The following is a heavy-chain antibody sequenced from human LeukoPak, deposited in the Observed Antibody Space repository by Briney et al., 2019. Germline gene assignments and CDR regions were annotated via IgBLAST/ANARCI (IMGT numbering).Heavy chain of an antibody. Sequence: SETLSLTCTVSGGSISSSSYYWGWIRQPPGKGLEWIGSIYYSGSTYYNPSLKSRVTISVDTSKNQFSLKLSSVTAADTAVYYCARIEGLYGGNSYYFDYWGQGTLVTVSS. CDR1: GGSISSSSYY. J-gene: IGHJ4*02. CDR2: IYYSGST. V-gene: IGHV4-39*01. D-gene: IGHD4-23*01. CDR3: ARIEGLYGGNSYYFDY.